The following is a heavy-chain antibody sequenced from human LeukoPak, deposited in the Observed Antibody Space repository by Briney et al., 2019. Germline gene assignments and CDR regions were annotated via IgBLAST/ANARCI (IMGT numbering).Heavy chain of an antibody. CDR2: TYYRSKWYN. J-gene: IGHJ3*02. V-gene: IGHV6-1*01. CDR3: ARDPGAFDM. Sequence: SQTLSLTCAISGDSVSSNSVAWNWIRQSPSRGLEWLGRTYYRSKWYNEYAVSVKSRITINPDTSKNQFSLHLSSVTPEDTAVYYCARDPGAFDMWGQGTMVTVSS. CDR1: GDSVSSNSVA. D-gene: IGHD3-10*01.